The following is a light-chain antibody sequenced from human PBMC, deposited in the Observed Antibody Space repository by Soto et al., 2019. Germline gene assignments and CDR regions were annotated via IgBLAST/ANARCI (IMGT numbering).Light chain of an antibody. CDR3: AAWHDSLSGVV. CDR2: SND. V-gene: IGLV1-47*02. CDR1: RSNIGSNL. J-gene: IGLJ2*01. Sequence: QSAVTQPPSVSGTPGQRVTIFWSGRRSNIGSNLVYWYQQLPGTAPKLLIFSNDQRPSGVPDRFSGSRSGTSASRAISGLRSEDEGDYYCAAWHDSLSGVVFGGGTKLTVL.